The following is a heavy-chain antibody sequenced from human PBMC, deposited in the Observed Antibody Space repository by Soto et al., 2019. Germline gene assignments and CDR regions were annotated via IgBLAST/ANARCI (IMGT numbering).Heavy chain of an antibody. J-gene: IGHJ6*03. CDR1: GFIFSNYA. CDR3: AKSQSSLYYMDV. CDR2: FGGSGGT. V-gene: IGHV3-23*01. Sequence: EVQVLDSGGGLVQPGGSLRLSCVGSGFIFSNYAMAWVRQAPGKGLEWVSGFGGSGGTYYADSVKGRYTISRDNSKNTLYLQMNSLRVEDTAVYYCAKSQSSLYYMDVWGKGTAVTVSS.